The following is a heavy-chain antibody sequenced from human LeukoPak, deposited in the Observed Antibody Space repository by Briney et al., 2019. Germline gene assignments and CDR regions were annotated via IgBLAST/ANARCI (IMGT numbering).Heavy chain of an antibody. Sequence: SENLSLTCTVSGGSISSYYWSWIRQPPGKGLEWIGNIYTSGNTNYNPSLKSRVAISVDTSKNQFSLKLNSVTAADTAVYYCARPYSSGWSGAFDIWGQGTMVTVSS. CDR2: IYTSGNT. CDR3: ARPYSSGWSGAFDI. J-gene: IGHJ3*02. CDR1: GGSISSYY. V-gene: IGHV4-4*09. D-gene: IGHD6-19*01.